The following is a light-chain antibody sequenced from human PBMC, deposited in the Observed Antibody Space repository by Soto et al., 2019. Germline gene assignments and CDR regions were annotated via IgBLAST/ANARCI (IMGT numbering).Light chain of an antibody. V-gene: IGKV2-28*01. Sequence: DIVMTQSPLSLPVTPGEPASISCRSSQSLLHSNGYNYLDWYLQKPGQSPQLLIYLGSNRASGVPDRFSGSGSGTDFTLKISRVEAEDVGVYYCVQALQTLLTCGGGTKVDIK. CDR2: LGS. J-gene: IGKJ4*01. CDR1: QSLLHSNGYNY. CDR3: VQALQTLLT.